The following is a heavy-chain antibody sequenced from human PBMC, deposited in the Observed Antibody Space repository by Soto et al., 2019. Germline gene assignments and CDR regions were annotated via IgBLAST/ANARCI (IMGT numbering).Heavy chain of an antibody. CDR3: ARDRAGYCSGGSCYFNTYYYGMDV. CDR2: IIPIFGTA. Sequence: SSVKVSCKASGCTFSSYAISWVRQAPGQGLEWMGGIIPIFGTANYAPKFQGRVTITADESTSTAYMELSSLRSEETAVYYCARDRAGYCSGGSCYFNTYYYGMDVWGQGTTVTVSS. J-gene: IGHJ6*02. V-gene: IGHV1-69*13. D-gene: IGHD2-15*01. CDR1: GCTFSSYA.